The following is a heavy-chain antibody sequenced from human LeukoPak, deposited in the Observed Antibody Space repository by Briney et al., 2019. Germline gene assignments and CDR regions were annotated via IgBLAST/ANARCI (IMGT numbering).Heavy chain of an antibody. CDR2: IYSGGST. CDR1: GFTVSSNY. D-gene: IGHD6-19*01. Sequence: GGSLRLSCAASGFTVSSNYMSWVRQAPGKGLEWVSVIYSGGSTYYADSVKGRFTISRDNSKNTLYLQMNSLRAEDTAVYYCAKDASGWYGVGFYYYYMDVWGKGTTVTISS. CDR3: AKDASGWYGVGFYYYYMDV. J-gene: IGHJ6*03. V-gene: IGHV3-53*05.